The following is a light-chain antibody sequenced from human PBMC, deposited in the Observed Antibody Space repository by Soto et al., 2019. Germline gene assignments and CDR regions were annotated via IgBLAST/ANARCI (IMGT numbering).Light chain of an antibody. Sequence: DIVMTQSPLSLPVTPGEPASISCRSSQSLLHSNGYNYLDWYLQKPGQSPQLLIYLGSNRASGVPDRFSGSGSGTDFTLKINRVEAEDVGVYYCMQALQIALTFGGGTKVEIK. CDR1: QSLLHSNGYNY. CDR2: LGS. J-gene: IGKJ4*01. V-gene: IGKV2-28*01. CDR3: MQALQIALT.